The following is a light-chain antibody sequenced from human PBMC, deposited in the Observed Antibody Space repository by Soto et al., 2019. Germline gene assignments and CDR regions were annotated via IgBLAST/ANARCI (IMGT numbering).Light chain of an antibody. Sequence: ETVLTQSPGTLSLSPGERATLSCRASQSVSSDYLAWYQHKPGQAPRLLIHGASTRATGIPARFSGSGSGTEFTLTISSLQSEDFAVYYCHHYNNWPRTFGQGTKVDIK. CDR1: QSVSSD. J-gene: IGKJ1*01. CDR2: GAS. V-gene: IGKV3-15*01. CDR3: HHYNNWPRT.